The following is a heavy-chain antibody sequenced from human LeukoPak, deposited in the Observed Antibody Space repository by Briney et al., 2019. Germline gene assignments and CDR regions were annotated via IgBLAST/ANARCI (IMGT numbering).Heavy chain of an antibody. V-gene: IGHV3-20*04. J-gene: IGHJ2*01. D-gene: IGHD4-17*01. Sequence: GGSLRLSCAASGFTFSTYSIDWVRQAPGKGLEWVSYITWHGVGTAYADSMKGRFTVSRDNVKNALFLQMDSLRAEDTALYYCARSMTTVTTRFFDLWGRGTLVTVSS. CDR3: ARSMTTVTTRFFDL. CDR2: ITWHGVGT. CDR1: GFTFSTYS.